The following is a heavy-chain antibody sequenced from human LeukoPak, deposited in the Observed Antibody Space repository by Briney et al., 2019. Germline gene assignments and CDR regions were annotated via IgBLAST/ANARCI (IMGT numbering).Heavy chain of an antibody. CDR1: GASMSGHY. Sequence: PSETLSLTCTVSGASMSGHYWTWIRQDPGTGLEWIGNFYYTGTTSYNPALVSRVTISLDTSNNQFSLKLTSVTAADTVVYYCAKEGGPARPGLDSWGQGTLVTVSS. CDR3: AKEGGPARPGLDS. J-gene: IGHJ4*02. CDR2: FYYTGTT. D-gene: IGHD6-6*01. V-gene: IGHV4-59*11.